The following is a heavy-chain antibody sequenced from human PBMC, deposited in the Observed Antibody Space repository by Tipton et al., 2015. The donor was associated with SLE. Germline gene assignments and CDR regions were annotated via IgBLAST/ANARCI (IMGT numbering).Heavy chain of an antibody. CDR3: AREGWGWGAFDI. Sequence: TLSLTCAVYGGSFSGYYWSWIRQPPGKGLEWIGEINHSGNTNQNPSLKSRVTISVDTSKNQFSLKVSSVTAADTALYYCAREGWGWGAFDIWGQGTMVTVSS. CDR1: GGSFSGYY. V-gene: IGHV4-34*01. D-gene: IGHD7-27*01. CDR2: INHSGNT. J-gene: IGHJ3*02.